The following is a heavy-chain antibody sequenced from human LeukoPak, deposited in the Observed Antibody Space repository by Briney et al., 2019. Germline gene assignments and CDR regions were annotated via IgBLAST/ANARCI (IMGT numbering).Heavy chain of an antibody. CDR1: GFTFSSYW. CDR3: ARDARIAVAGTVGY. J-gene: IGHJ4*02. CDR2: IKQDGSEK. V-gene: IGHV3-7*01. Sequence: PGGSLRLSCAASGFTFSSYWMSWVRQAPGKGLEWVANIKQDGSEKYYVDSVKGRFTISRDNAKNSLYLQMNSLRAEDTAVYYCARDARIAVAGTVGYWGQGTLVTVSS. D-gene: IGHD6-19*01.